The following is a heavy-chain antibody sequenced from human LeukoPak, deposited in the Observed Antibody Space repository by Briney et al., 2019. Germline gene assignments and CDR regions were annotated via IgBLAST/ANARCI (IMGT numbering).Heavy chain of an antibody. CDR2: ISSSSSYI. J-gene: IGHJ4*02. V-gene: IGHV3-21*01. D-gene: IGHD3-22*01. Sequence: GGSLRLSCAASGFTFSSYSMNWVRQAPGKGLEWVSSISSSSSYIYYADSVKGRFTISRDNAKNSLYLQMNSLRAEDTAVYYCAREQNYYDSSGQFDYWGQGTLVTVSS. CDR3: AREQNYYDSSGQFDY. CDR1: GFTFSSYS.